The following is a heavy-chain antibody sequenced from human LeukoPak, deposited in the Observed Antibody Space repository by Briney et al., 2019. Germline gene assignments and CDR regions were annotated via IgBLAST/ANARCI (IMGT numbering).Heavy chain of an antibody. CDR3: ARDSSSGWSSSDY. V-gene: IGHV4-39*07. J-gene: IGHJ4*02. D-gene: IGHD6-19*01. CDR2: IYYSGST. Sequence: PSETLSLTRTVSGGSISSSSYYWGWIRQPPGKGLEWIGSIYYSGSTYYNPSLKSRVTISVDTSKNQFSLKLSSVTAADTAVYYCARDSSSGWSSSDYWGQGTLVTVSS. CDR1: GGSISSSSYY.